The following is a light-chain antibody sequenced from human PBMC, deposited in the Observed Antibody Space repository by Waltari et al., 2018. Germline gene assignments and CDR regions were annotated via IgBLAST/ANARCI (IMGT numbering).Light chain of an antibody. J-gene: IGKJ1*01. CDR1: QHINMN. V-gene: IGKV3-15*01. CDR3: QHYNDWPPWT. Sequence: DIVLTQSPATLSLSPGERATLSCRASQHINMNLAWYQQKPVQAPRLLFYGASTRESGVPAGFSGSGSGTEFTLTISSLQSEDFGLYYCQHYNDWPPWTFGQGTRVE. CDR2: GAS.